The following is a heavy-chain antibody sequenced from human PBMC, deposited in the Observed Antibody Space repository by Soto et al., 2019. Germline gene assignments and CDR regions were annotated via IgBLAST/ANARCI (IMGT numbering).Heavy chain of an antibody. Sequence: GGSLRLSCAASGFSFRDHSMNWVRQAPGKGLEWISYIRGTTTISYADSVKGRFTISRDNAENSLYLQMNSLRDEDTAVYYCARDLSWAFDHWGQGALVTVSS. D-gene: IGHD6-13*01. CDR2: IRGTTTI. J-gene: IGHJ4*02. CDR3: ARDLSWAFDH. V-gene: IGHV3-48*02. CDR1: GFSFRDHS.